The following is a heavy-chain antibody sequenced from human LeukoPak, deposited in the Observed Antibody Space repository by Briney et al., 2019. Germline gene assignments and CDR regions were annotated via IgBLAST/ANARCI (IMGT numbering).Heavy chain of an antibody. CDR2: INPNSGGT. CDR3: AKWELLQPGNWGYDYYYMDV. J-gene: IGHJ6*03. V-gene: IGHV1-2*02. D-gene: IGHD1-26*01. CDR1: GYTFTGYY. Sequence: ASVKVSCKASGYTFTGYYMHWVRQAPGQRLEWMGWINPNSGGTNYAQKFQGRVTMTRDTSISTAYMELSRLRSDDTAVYYCAKWELLQPGNWGYDYYYMDVWGKGTTVTVSS.